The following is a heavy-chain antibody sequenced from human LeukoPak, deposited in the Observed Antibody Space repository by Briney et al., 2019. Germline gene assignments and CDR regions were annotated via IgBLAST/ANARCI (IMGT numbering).Heavy chain of an antibody. CDR1: GYTFTGYY. CDR2: INPNSGGT. J-gene: IGHJ5*02. CDR3: ARVRRYCSSTSCTGYNWFDP. Sequence: ASVKVSCKASGYTFTGYYMHWARQAPGQGLEWMGWINPNSGGTNYAQKFQGRVTMTRDTSISTAYMELSRLRSDDAAVYYCARVRRYCSSTSCTGYNWFDPWGQGTLVTVSS. V-gene: IGHV1-2*02. D-gene: IGHD2-2*01.